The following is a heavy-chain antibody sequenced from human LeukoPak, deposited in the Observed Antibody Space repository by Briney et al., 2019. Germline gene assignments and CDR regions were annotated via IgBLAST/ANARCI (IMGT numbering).Heavy chain of an antibody. D-gene: IGHD2-15*01. CDR3: ARDLVVVVVAAIGDYYYYGMDV. V-gene: IGHV3-30-3*01. J-gene: IGHJ6*02. CDR2: ISYDGSNK. Sequence: GGSLRLSCAASGFTFSSYAMHWVRQAPGKGLEWVAVISYDGSNKYYADSVKGRFTISRDNSKNTLYLQMNSLRAEGTAVYYCARDLVVVVVAAIGDYYYYGMDVWGQGTTVTVSS. CDR1: GFTFSSYA.